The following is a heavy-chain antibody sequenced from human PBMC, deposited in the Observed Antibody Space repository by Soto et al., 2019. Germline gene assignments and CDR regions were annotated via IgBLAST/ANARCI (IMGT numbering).Heavy chain of an antibody. CDR2: IYYSGST. J-gene: IGHJ4*02. Sequence: QVQLQESGPGLVKPSQTLSLTCTVSGGSISSGGYYWSWIRQHPGKGLEWIGYIYYSGSTYYNPSLKRRGTISVDTSKNQFSLELSSVTAADTAVYYCAGGRGIVATINRSLLFDYWGQGTLVTVSS. CDR3: AGGRGIVATINRSLLFDY. V-gene: IGHV4-31*03. D-gene: IGHD5-12*01. CDR1: GGSISSGGYY.